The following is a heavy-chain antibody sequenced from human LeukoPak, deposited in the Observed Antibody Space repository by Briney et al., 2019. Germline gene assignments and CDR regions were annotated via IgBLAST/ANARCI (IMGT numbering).Heavy chain of an antibody. Sequence: GGSLTLSCAASGFTFSSYSMSWVRHAPGMGLGWVSSISSSSSYIYYADSLKGRFTVSRDNAKNSLYLLMNSLRAEDTAVYYCAREDAGVRFDPWGQGTLVTVSS. CDR3: AREDAGVRFDP. CDR2: ISSSSSYI. V-gene: IGHV3-21*01. D-gene: IGHD3-3*01. J-gene: IGHJ5*02. CDR1: GFTFSSYS.